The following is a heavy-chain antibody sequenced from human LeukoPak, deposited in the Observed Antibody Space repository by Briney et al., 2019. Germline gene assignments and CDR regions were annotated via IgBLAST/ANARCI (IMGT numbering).Heavy chain of an antibody. J-gene: IGHJ4*02. Sequence: SETLSLTCTVSGVSVSSYYWSWVRQPPGKGLEWIGYISDITDSWRTNYNPSLRGRVIISVDTSKNQFSLKVNSMTAADTGMYYCARVRGPGGDYRFDYRGQGSPVTVSS. CDR3: ARVRGPGGDYRFDY. V-gene: IGHV4-59*02. D-gene: IGHD2-21*01. CDR1: GVSVSSYY. CDR2: ISDITDSWRT.